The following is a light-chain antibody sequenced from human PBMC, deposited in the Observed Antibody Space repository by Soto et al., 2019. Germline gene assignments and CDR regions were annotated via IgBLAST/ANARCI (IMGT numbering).Light chain of an antibody. CDR3: QQRSEWPIT. Sequence: EIILTQSPATLSLSPGERATLSCRASQTIDDHLAWYQQKPGQAPRLLIYDASNRATGIPARFSGSGSGTDFNLTISSLEPEDFAVYYCQQRSEWPITFGQGTRLEIK. CDR1: QTIDDH. CDR2: DAS. J-gene: IGKJ5*01. V-gene: IGKV3-11*01.